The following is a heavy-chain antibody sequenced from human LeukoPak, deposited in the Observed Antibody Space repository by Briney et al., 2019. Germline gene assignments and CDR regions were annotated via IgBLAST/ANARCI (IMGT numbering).Heavy chain of an antibody. CDR1: GFTFSSYA. Sequence: GGSLRLSCAASGFTFSSYAMHWVRQAPGKGLEWVAVISYDGNNKYYADSVKGRFTISRDNSKNTLYLQMNSLRAEDTAVYYCARDGEDYGTLSYWGQGTLVTVSS. D-gene: IGHD3-16*01. V-gene: IGHV3-30-3*01. CDR3: ARDGEDYGTLSY. CDR2: ISYDGNNK. J-gene: IGHJ4*02.